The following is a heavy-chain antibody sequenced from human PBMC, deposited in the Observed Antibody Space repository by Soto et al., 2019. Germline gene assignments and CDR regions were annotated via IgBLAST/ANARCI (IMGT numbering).Heavy chain of an antibody. D-gene: IGHD7-27*01. Sequence: EVQLLESGGGLVQPGGSLRLSCAASGFTFSNYAMTWARQTPGKGLEWVSSITDTGGATYYADSVKGRFTISRDNSKNTLYLEMNSLRAEDTAVYYCVKRKEKTGEKYFDYWGQGTLVTVSS. CDR1: GFTFSNYA. V-gene: IGHV3-23*01. CDR3: VKRKEKTGEKYFDY. CDR2: ITDTGGAT. J-gene: IGHJ4*02.